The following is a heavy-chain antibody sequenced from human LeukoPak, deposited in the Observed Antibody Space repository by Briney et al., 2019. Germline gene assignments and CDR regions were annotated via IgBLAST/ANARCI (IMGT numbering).Heavy chain of an antibody. V-gene: IGHV1-46*01. D-gene: IGHD2-2*02. CDR1: GYTFTNYY. J-gene: IGHJ5*02. CDR2: IHPSGGST. CDR3: ARDGLSYTNPNNWFDP. Sequence: ASVKVSCKASGYTFTNYYLHWVRQAPGQGLEWMGIIHPSGGSTAYAQKFQGRVTMTRDTSTSTVYMELSSLRSEDTAVYYCARDGLSYTNPNNWFDPWGQGTLVTVSS.